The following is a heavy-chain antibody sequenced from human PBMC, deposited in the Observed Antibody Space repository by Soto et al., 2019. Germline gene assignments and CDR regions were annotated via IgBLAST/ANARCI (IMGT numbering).Heavy chain of an antibody. V-gene: IGHV1-2*04. D-gene: IGHD3-9*01. CDR3: GRSKNYDILTGPHDAFDI. CDR2: INPNSGGT. Sequence: ASVKVSCKASGYTFTGYYMHWVRQAPGQGLEWMGWINPNSGGTNYAQKFQGWVTMTRDTSISTAYMELSRLRSDDTAVYYCGRSKNYDILTGPHDAFDIWGQGTMVTVSS. J-gene: IGHJ3*02. CDR1: GYTFTGYY.